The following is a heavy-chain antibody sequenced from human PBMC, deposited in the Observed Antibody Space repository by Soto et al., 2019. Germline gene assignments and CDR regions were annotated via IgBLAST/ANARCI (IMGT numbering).Heavy chain of an antibody. J-gene: IGHJ4*02. CDR3: TTDLPYNNYYGSGSYYLDY. Sequence: EVQLVESGGGLVKPGGSLRLSCAASGFTFSNAWMNWVRQAPGKGLEWVGRIKSKTDGGTTDYAAPVKGRFTISRDDLKNTLYLQMNSLKTEDTAVYYCTTDLPYNNYYGSGSYYLDYWGQGTLVTVSS. V-gene: IGHV3-15*07. CDR1: GFTFSNAW. D-gene: IGHD3-10*01. CDR2: IKSKTDGGTT.